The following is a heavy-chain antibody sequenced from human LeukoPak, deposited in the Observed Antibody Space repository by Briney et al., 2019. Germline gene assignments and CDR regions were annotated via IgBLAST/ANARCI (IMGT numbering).Heavy chain of an antibody. CDR3: ARDLSRLLPEGSDAFDV. D-gene: IGHD3-22*01. Sequence: SETLSLICSVSGISMRNDEHRWGWIRQAPGKGLEWIGSIYFTGTTSFNPSLKSRVTILVDTSSKKFSLKLSSVTAADTAIYYCARDLSRLLPEGSDAFDVWGHGTLVIVSS. CDR2: IYFTGTT. V-gene: IGHV4-39*07. CDR1: GISMRNDEHR. J-gene: IGHJ3*01.